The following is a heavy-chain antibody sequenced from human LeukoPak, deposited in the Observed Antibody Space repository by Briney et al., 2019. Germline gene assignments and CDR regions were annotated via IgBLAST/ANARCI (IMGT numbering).Heavy chain of an antibody. CDR3: AKGRLYYYDSSGYSDY. V-gene: IGHV3-23*01. J-gene: IGHJ4*02. CDR1: GFTFSSYA. D-gene: IGHD3-22*01. CDR2: ISGSGGST. Sequence: GGSLRLSCAASGFTFSSYAMSWVRQAPGKGLEWVSAISGSGGSTYYADSVKGRFTISRDNSKNTLYLQMNSLRAEDTAVYYCAKGRLYYYDSSGYSDYWGQGTLVTVSS.